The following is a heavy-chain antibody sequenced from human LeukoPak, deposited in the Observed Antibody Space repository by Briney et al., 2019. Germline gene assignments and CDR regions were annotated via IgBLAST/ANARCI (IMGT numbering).Heavy chain of an antibody. D-gene: IGHD3-10*01. V-gene: IGHV1-2*02. CDR1: GYTFTGYY. CDR3: ARWFGELLGGSYNWIRDY. CDR2: INPNSGGT. Sequence: GASVKVSCKASGYTFTGYYVHWARQAPGQGLEWMGWINPNSGGTNYAQKFQGRVTMTRDTSISTAYMELSRLRSDDTAVYYCARWFGELLGGSYNWIRDYWGQGTLVTVSS. J-gene: IGHJ4*02.